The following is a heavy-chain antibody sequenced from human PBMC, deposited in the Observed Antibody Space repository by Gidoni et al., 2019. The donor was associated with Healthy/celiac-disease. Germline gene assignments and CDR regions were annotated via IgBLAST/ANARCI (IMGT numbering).Heavy chain of an antibody. J-gene: IGHJ4*02. V-gene: IGHV3-48*01. CDR3: ARGYYDFWSGTIIHRGFDY. D-gene: IGHD3-3*01. CDR2: ISSSSSTI. CDR1: GFTFSSYS. Sequence: EVQLVESGGGLVQPGGSLRLSCAASGFTFSSYSMNWVRQAPGKGLEWVSYISSSSSTIYYADSVKGRFTISRDNAKNSLYLQMNSLRAEDTAVYYCARGYYDFWSGTIIHRGFDYWGQGTLVTVSS.